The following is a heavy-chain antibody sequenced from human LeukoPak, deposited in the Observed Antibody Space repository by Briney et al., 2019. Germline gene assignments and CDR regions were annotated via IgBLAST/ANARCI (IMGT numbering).Heavy chain of an antibody. CDR2: ITSSSSYI. Sequence: GGSLRLSCAASGFTFSTYSMSWVRQPPGKGLEWVSTITSSSSYIYDADSVKGRFTVSRDNAKNSLYLQMNSLRAEDTAIYYCARSIAAGVEAYWGQGTLVTVSS. CDR3: ARSIAAGVEAY. D-gene: IGHD6-13*01. V-gene: IGHV3-21*01. J-gene: IGHJ4*02. CDR1: GFTFSTYS.